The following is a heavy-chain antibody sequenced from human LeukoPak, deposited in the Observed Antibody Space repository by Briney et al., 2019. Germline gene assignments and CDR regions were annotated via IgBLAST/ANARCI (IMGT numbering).Heavy chain of an antibody. CDR1: GGTFSSYA. CDR2: IIPILGTA. D-gene: IGHD3-22*01. Sequence: SVKVSCKASGGTFSSYAISWVRQAPGQGLEWMGGIIPILGTANYAQKFQGRVTITTDESTSTAYMELSSLRSEDTAVYHCARAPGYYDSSGYYENWFDYWGQGTLVTVSS. V-gene: IGHV1-69*05. CDR3: ARAPGYYDSSGYYENWFDY. J-gene: IGHJ4*02.